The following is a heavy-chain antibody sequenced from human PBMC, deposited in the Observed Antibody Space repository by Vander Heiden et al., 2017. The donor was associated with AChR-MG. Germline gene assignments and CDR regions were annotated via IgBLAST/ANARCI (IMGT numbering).Heavy chain of an antibody. CDR1: GYTFTSYG. CDR3: AKGLQPDYYDSSGYKAIGY. V-gene: IGHV1-18*01. CDR2: TSAYNDNT. D-gene: IGHD3-22*01. Sequence: QVPLVPSGAEVKKPGASVKVSCKASGYTFTSYGFRWVRQAHGHRREWTGWTSAYNDNTNYAQKLHGRVTMNADTSTSTAYMELRSLRSDDTAVYYCAKGLQPDYYDSSGYKAIGYWGQGTLVTVSS. J-gene: IGHJ4*02.